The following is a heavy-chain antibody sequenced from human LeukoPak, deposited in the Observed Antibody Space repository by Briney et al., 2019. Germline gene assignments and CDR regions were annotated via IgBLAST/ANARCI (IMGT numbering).Heavy chain of an antibody. D-gene: IGHD3-10*01. J-gene: IGHJ4*02. V-gene: IGHV4-59*08. CDR1: GGSISLYY. CDR3: ARRDFYGAGSHYDN. Sequence: PSETLSLTCTVSGGSISLYYWSWIRQPPGKGLEWIGYIYYSGSTIYNPALESRVTMSVDRSRNQFSLRLTSVTAADTAVYYRARRDFYGAGSHYDNWGQGTLVAVSS. CDR2: IYYSGST.